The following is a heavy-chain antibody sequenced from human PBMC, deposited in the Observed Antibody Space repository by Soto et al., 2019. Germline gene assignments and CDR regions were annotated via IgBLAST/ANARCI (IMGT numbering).Heavy chain of an antibody. V-gene: IGHV3-7*05. Sequence: EVHLGDSGGDLVQPGVSLRLSCAASGFTFSTYWMSWVRQAPGKGLEWVATIRKDGSERHYVDSVKGRFTIPRDNTNNLLYLQLTSLRVEDTALYYCARGCGRPSCPYSFDSLGQGALVTVSS. CDR3: ARGCGRPSCPYSFDS. D-gene: IGHD2-2*01. CDR1: GFTFSTYW. J-gene: IGHJ4*02. CDR2: IRKDGSER.